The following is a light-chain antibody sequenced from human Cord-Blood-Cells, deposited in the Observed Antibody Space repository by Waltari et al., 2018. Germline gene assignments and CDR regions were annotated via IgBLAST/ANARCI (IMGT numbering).Light chain of an antibody. CDR3: QAWDSSTHVV. Sequence: SYELTQPPSVSVSTGQTASITCSGDKLGDQYACWYQQKPGQSPVLVIYQDSKRPSGIPERFSGSNSGNTATLTISGTQAMDEADYYCQAWDSSTHVVFGGGTKLTVL. V-gene: IGLV3-1*01. CDR1: KLGDQY. CDR2: QDS. J-gene: IGLJ2*01.